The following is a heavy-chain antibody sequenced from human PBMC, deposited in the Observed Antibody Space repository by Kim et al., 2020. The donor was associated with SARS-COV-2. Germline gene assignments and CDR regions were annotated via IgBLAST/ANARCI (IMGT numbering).Heavy chain of an antibody. J-gene: IGHJ4*02. V-gene: IGHV3-30*01. Sequence: ADSGKGRFTNARDNSKNTLYLQRNSLRAEDTAVYYWARVGYDSSGYYFDYWGQGTLVTVSS. D-gene: IGHD3-22*01. CDR3: ARVGYDSSGYYFDY.